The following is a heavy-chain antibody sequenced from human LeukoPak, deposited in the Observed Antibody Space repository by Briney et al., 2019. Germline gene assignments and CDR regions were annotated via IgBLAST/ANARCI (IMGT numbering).Heavy chain of an antibody. CDR2: IKKTGSET. Sequence: GGSLRLSCAASGFTFSNAWMSWVRQAPGKGLEWVAYIKKTGSETYYVDSVKGRFTITRDNTRNSLFLQMYSLRAEDTAVYFCAREGGYCSGGNCYSYFDSWGQGTLVTVSS. J-gene: IGHJ4*02. CDR3: AREGGYCSGGNCYSYFDS. D-gene: IGHD2-15*01. CDR1: GFTFSNAW. V-gene: IGHV3-7*01.